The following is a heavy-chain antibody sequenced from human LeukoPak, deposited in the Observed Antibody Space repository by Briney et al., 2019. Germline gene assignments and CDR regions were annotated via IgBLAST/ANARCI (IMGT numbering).Heavy chain of an antibody. V-gene: IGHV7-4-1*02. J-gene: IGHJ4*02. CDR2: INTNTGKP. Sequence: ASVKVSCKASGYSFTSYAMNWVRQAPGQGLEWMGWINTNTGKPTYAQGFTGRCVFSLDTSVSTAYLQISSLKAEDTAVYYCARIESPYDFWSGYHYYFDYWGQGTLVTVSS. D-gene: IGHD3-3*01. CDR3: ARIESPYDFWSGYHYYFDY. CDR1: GYSFTSYA.